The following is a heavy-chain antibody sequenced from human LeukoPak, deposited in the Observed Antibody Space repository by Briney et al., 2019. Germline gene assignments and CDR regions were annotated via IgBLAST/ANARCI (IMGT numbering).Heavy chain of an antibody. D-gene: IGHD6-19*01. CDR1: GFTFSSYT. CDR2: ISSTGYYT. J-gene: IGHJ4*02. V-gene: IGHV3-21*01. CDR3: ARGSIAVAGTGVDY. Sequence: KTGGPLRLSCVASGFTFSSYTMNWVRQAPGKGLEWVSSISSTGYYTYHADSVKGRFTISRDNARNSLYLQMKSLRVEDTGLYYCARGSIAVAGTGVDYWGQGTLVTVSS.